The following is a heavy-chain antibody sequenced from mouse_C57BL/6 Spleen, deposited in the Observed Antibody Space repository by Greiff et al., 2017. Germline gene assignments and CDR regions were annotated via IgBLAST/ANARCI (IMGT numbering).Heavy chain of an antibody. CDR2: IYPRSGNT. J-gene: IGHJ4*01. CDR3: ARGDSNGCMDY. D-gene: IGHD2-5*01. CDR1: GYTFTSYG. Sequence: QVQLKQSGAELARPGASVKLSCKASGYTFTSYGISWVKQRTGQGLEWIGEIYPRSGNTYYNEKFKGKATLTADKSSSTAYMELRSLTSEDSAVYFCARGDSNGCMDYWGQGTSVTVSS. V-gene: IGHV1-81*01.